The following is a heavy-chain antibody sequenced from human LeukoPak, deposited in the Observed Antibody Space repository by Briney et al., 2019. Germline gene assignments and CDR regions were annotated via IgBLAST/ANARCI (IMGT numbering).Heavy chain of an antibody. V-gene: IGHV3-48*03. Sequence: GGSLRLSCAASEFTFSSYEMNWVRQAPGKGLEWVSYISSSGSTIYYADSVKGRFTISRDNAKNSLCLQMNSLGPEDTAVYYCARDPYSGNYGNYYYYYMDVWGKGTTVTISS. CDR3: ARDPYSGNYGNYYYYYMDV. CDR2: ISSSGSTI. CDR1: EFTFSSYE. J-gene: IGHJ6*03. D-gene: IGHD1-26*01.